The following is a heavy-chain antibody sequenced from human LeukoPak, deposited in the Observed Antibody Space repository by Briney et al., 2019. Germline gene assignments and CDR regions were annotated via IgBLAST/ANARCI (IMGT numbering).Heavy chain of an antibody. J-gene: IGHJ6*04. CDR1: GFTFSSYP. V-gene: IGHV3-64D*06. Sequence: GGSLRLSCSASGFTFSSYPMHWVRQAPGKGLEYVSGISSDGGFTYYADSMKGRFTISRDNSKNTLYLQMSSLRTEDTAVYYCVNLPQGHPPYGMDVWGKGTTVTVSS. CDR3: VNLPQGHPPYGMDV. CDR2: ISSDGGFT.